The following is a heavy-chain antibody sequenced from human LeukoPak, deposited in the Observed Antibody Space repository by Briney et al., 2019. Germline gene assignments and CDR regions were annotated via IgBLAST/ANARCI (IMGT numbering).Heavy chain of an antibody. J-gene: IGHJ5*02. D-gene: IGHD2-15*01. V-gene: IGHV3-21*01. CDR1: GFTFSSNS. Sequence: GGTLRLSCAASGFTFSSNSMNWVRQAPGKGLEWVSSISSSSSDIYYADSVKGRFTISRDNAKNSLYLQMNSLRAEDTAVYYCARDGRLSFDPWGQGTLVTVSS. CDR3: ARDGRLSFDP. CDR2: ISSSSSDI.